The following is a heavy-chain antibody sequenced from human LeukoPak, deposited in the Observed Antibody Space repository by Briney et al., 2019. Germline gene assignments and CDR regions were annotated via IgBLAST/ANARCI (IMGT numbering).Heavy chain of an antibody. V-gene: IGHV3-23*01. Sequence: GGSLRHSRAASGFPFRNHAIYWVRPAPGKGLEWVSGLSGSGGEPYLAHSVNGRFTISRDHSQNTVFLQMDSLRAEDTAVDYCAKTTAGNSSGRYPGWPVDYWRQGTLVTVSS. D-gene: IGHD6-19*01. CDR1: GFPFRNHA. CDR3: AKTTAGNSSGRYPGWPVDY. J-gene: IGHJ4*02. CDR2: LSGSGGEP.